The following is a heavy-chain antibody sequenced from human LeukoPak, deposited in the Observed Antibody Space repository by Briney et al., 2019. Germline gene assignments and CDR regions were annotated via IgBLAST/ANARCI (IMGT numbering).Heavy chain of an antibody. Sequence: RGSLRLSCAASGFTSSSYSMSWVRQAPGKGLEWVANIKQDGSEKYYVDPVKGRFTISRDNAKNSLYLQMNSLRAEDTAVYYCARDGYRWLVDYWGQGTLVTVSS. D-gene: IGHD6-19*01. J-gene: IGHJ4*02. CDR2: IKQDGSEK. V-gene: IGHV3-7*03. CDR3: ARDGYRWLVDY. CDR1: GFTSSSYS.